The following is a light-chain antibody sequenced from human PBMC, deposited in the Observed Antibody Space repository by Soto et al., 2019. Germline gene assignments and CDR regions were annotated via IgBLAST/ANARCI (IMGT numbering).Light chain of an antibody. V-gene: IGKV3-20*01. J-gene: IGKJ3*01. Sequence: EIVLTQSPGTLSLFPGERATLSCRASQSVSSTYFAWYRQKPGQPPSLLIYGASNRATGVPDRFSGSGSGPDFTLTISRLEPEDFAVYYRQQYISSPPGFTFGPGTTVEIK. CDR1: QSVSSTY. CDR3: QQYISSPPGFT. CDR2: GAS.